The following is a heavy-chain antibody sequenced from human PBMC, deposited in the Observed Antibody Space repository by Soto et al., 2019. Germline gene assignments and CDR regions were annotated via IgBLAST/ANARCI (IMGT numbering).Heavy chain of an antibody. Sequence: EMQLVESGGGLVQPGGSLRLSCAASGFSFRSFWMSWVRQGPGKGLEWVANIKQDGSKKYYVDSVKGRFTISRDNAKSSLHLQMNSLRVEDMAVYYCARSSGMEVAGFDYWGQGTLVTVSS. J-gene: IGHJ4*02. D-gene: IGHD6-19*01. V-gene: IGHV3-7*01. CDR3: ARSSGMEVAGFDY. CDR2: IKQDGSKK. CDR1: GFSFRSFW.